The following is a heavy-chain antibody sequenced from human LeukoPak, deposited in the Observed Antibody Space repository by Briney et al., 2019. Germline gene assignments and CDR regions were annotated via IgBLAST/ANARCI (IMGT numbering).Heavy chain of an antibody. CDR2: IYYSGST. Sequence: SETLSLTCTVSGGSISSYYWSWIRQPPGKGLEWIGYIYYSGSTNYNPSLKSRVTISVDTSKNQFSLKLSSVTVADTAVYYCARAVVRGVIIYGMDVWGQGTTVTVSS. V-gene: IGHV4-59*01. D-gene: IGHD3-10*01. CDR3: ARAVVRGVIIYGMDV. J-gene: IGHJ6*02. CDR1: GGSISSYY.